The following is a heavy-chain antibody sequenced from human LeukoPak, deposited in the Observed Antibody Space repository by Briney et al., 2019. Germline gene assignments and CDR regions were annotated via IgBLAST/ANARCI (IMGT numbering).Heavy chain of an antibody. CDR3: AREPTSGREPTSGRPLDY. V-gene: IGHV4-4*07. CDR1: GGSISGYF. Sequence: SETLSLTCTVSGGSISGYFWSWIRQPAGKGLEWIGRVYSSGSNNYNPSLKSRVTMSLDTSKNHLSLNLSSVTAADTAVYYCAREPTSGREPTSGRPLDYWGQGTLVTVSS. CDR2: VYSSGSN. D-gene: IGHD5-12*01. J-gene: IGHJ4*02.